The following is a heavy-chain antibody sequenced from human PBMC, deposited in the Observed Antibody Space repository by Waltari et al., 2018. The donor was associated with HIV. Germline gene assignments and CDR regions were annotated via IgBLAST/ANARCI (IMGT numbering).Heavy chain of an antibody. CDR2: ISAYNSNT. J-gene: IGHJ6*02. CDR3: ARVGSTTIFGGVPPPGYYYYGMDV. Sequence: QVRLVQSGPEVKKPGASVKVSCKASGYTFTSYVISWVRQAPGQGLEWMGWISAYNSNTNNAPMVQGKVTITADTSTSTAYMALRSLRSDDTAVYYCARVGSTTIFGGVPPPGYYYYGMDVWGQGTTFTVSS. V-gene: IGHV1-18*04. D-gene: IGHD3-3*01. CDR1: GYTFTSYV.